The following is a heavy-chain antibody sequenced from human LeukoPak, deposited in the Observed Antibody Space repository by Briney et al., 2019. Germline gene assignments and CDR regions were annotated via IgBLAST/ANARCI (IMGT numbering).Heavy chain of an antibody. J-gene: IGHJ4*02. CDR3: AVLGDGFDY. V-gene: IGHV4-34*01. Sequence: FXXYXXXWXXQPPGKGLEWIGEINHSGSTNYNPSLKSRVTISVDTSKNQFSLKLSSVTAADTAVYYCAVLGDGFDYWGQGTLVTVSS. D-gene: IGHD3-3*01. CDR2: INHSGST. CDR1: FXXYX.